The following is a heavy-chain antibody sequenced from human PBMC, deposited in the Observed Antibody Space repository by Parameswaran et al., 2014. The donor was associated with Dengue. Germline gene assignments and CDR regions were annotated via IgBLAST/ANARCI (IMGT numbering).Heavy chain of an antibody. J-gene: IGHJ4*02. Sequence: WIRQPPGKGLEWIGEINHSGSTNYNPSLKSRVTISVDTSKNQFSLKLSSVTAADTAVYYCARGFQEQQLVLDYWGQGTLVTVSS. CDR3: ARGFQEQQLVLDY. V-gene: IGHV4-34*01. CDR2: INHSGST. D-gene: IGHD6-13*01.